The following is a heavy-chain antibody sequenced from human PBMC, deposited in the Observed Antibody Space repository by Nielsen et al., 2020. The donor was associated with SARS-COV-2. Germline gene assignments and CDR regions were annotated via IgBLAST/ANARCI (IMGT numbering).Heavy chain of an antibody. D-gene: IGHD3-3*01. J-gene: IGHJ4*02. CDR3: ASITIFGVEKRDY. CDR1: GFTLSKYN. V-gene: IGHV3-30*03. Sequence: GGSLRLSCAASGFTLSKYNMNWVRQAPGKGLEWVAVISYDGSNKYYADSVKGRFTISRDNSKNTLYLQMNSLRAEDTAVYYCASITIFGVEKRDYWGQGTLVTVSS. CDR2: ISYDGSNK.